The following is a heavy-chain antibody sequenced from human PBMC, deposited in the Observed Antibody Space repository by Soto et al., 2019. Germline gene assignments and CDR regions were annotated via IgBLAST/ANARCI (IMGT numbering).Heavy chain of an antibody. J-gene: IGHJ6*02. D-gene: IGHD3-16*01. CDR3: ARDLGGGTLYYYYAMDV. Sequence: EVQLVESGGDLVQPGVSLRLSCAASGFTFSSYSMNWVRQAPGKGLEWVSYISSRSTTIQYADSVEGRFTISRDNAKNSLYLQMNSLRAEDTAVYYCARDLGGGTLYYYYAMDVWGQGTTVTVSS. CDR1: GFTFSSYS. CDR2: ISSRSTTI. V-gene: IGHV3-48*01.